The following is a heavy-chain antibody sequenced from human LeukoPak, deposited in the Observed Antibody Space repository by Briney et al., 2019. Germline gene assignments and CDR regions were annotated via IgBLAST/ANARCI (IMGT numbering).Heavy chain of an antibody. J-gene: IGHJ5*02. CDR2: IIPIFGTA. D-gene: IGHD2-15*01. Sequence: GASVKVSCKASGYTFTGYYMHWVRQAPGQGLEWMGGIIPIFGTANYAQKFQGRVTITTDESTSTAYMELSSLRSEDTAVYYCARASLVVNWFDPWGQGTLVTVSS. V-gene: IGHV1-69*05. CDR3: ARASLVVNWFDP. CDR1: GYTFTGYY.